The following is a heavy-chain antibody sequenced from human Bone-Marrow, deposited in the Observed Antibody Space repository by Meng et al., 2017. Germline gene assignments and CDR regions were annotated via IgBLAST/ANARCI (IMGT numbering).Heavy chain of an antibody. CDR2: ISSSGSTI. V-gene: IGHV3-11*04. CDR1: GFTFSDYY. Sequence: GESLKISCAASGFTFSDYYMSWIRQAPGKGLEWVSYISSSGSTIYYADSVKGRFTISRDNAKNSLYLQMNSLRAEDTAVYCCTGGADCGGNAVDYWGQGTLVTVSS. D-gene: IGHD4-23*01. CDR3: TGGADCGGNAVDY. J-gene: IGHJ4*02.